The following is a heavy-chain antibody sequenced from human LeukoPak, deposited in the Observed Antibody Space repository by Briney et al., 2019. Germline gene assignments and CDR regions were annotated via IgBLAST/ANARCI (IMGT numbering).Heavy chain of an antibody. CDR3: ARVAHDFGDYPYTYYFDY. CDR2: IIPIFGTA. Sequence: SVKVSCKASGGTFSSYAISWVRQAPGQGLEWMGGIIPIFGTANYAQKFQGRVTITADESTRTAYMELSSLRSDDVAVDYCARVAHDFGDYPYTYYFDYWGQGTLVTVSS. V-gene: IGHV1-69*13. D-gene: IGHD4-17*01. CDR1: GGTFSSYA. J-gene: IGHJ4*02.